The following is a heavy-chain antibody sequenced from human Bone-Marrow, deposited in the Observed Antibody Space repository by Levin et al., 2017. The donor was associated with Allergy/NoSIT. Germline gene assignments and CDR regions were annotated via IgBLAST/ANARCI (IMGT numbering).Heavy chain of an antibody. CDR3: AREGTPQSWDY. D-gene: IGHD1-14*01. CDR2: MYHSGST. J-gene: IGHJ4*02. Sequence: SQTLSLTCPVSTYSISSGYYWGWIRQPPGKGLEWIGSMYHSGSTYYNPSLRSRVTISVDTSNNQFALRLSSLTAADTAVYYCAREGTPQSWDYWGQGTLVTVSS. V-gene: IGHV4-38-2*02. CDR1: TYSISSGYY.